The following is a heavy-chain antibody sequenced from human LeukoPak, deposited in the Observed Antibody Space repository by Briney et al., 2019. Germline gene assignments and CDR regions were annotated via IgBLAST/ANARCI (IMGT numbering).Heavy chain of an antibody. J-gene: IGHJ4*02. CDR2: IYSENT. V-gene: IGHV3-53*01. CDR3: ARRAGAYSHPYDY. Sequence: GGSLRLSCTVSGFTVSSNSMSWVRQAPGRGLEWVSFIYSENTHYSDSVKGRVTISRDNSKNTLYLQMNSLRAEDTAVYYCARRAGAYSHPYDYWGQGTLVTVSS. D-gene: IGHD4/OR15-4a*01. CDR1: GFTVSSNS.